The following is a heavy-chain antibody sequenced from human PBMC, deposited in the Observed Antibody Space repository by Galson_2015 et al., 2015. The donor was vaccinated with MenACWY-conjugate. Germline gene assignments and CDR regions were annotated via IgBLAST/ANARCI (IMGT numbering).Heavy chain of an antibody. CDR1: GFTFSRFS. J-gene: IGHJ3*01. CDR2: ISSSSNTI. CDR3: ARDQGENSYSSSAFDV. V-gene: IGHV3-48*04. D-gene: IGHD6-6*01. Sequence: SLRLSCAASGFTFSRFSMNWVRQAPGKGLEWISYISSSSNTIYYAGSVKGRFTISRDNAKNSLYLQMNSLRAEDTAVYYCARDQGENSYSSSAFDVWGHGTMVTVSS.